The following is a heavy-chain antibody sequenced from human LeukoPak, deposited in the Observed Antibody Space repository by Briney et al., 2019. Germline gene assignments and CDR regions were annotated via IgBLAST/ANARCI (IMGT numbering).Heavy chain of an antibody. CDR3: ARDPSYYGSGSAGLDY. CDR2: ISDSDDST. Sequence: GGSLRLSCAASGFTFSSYAMSWVRQAPGKGLEWVSTISDSDDSTYYADSVKGRFTISRDNSKNTLYLQMNSLRAEDTAVYYCARDPSYYGSGSAGLDYWGQGTLVTVSS. J-gene: IGHJ4*02. V-gene: IGHV3-23*01. CDR1: GFTFSSYA. D-gene: IGHD3-10*01.